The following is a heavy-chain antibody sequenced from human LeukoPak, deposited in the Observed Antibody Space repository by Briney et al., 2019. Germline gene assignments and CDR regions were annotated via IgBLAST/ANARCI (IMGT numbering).Heavy chain of an antibody. Sequence: ASVKVSCKASGYTFTCYYIHWVRQAPGQGLEWMGWISPKYGGSNSAQKFQGRVTMTRDTSISTAYMELSRLRSDDTAVYYCASRDCSGGSCYYDYWGQGTLVTVSS. CDR3: ASRDCSGGSCYYDY. D-gene: IGHD2-15*01. V-gene: IGHV1-2*02. J-gene: IGHJ4*02. CDR1: GYTFTCYY. CDR2: ISPKYGGS.